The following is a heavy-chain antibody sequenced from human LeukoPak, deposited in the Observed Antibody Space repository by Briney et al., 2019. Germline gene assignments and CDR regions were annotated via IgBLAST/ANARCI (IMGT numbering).Heavy chain of an antibody. V-gene: IGHV1-18*01. J-gene: IGHJ4*02. D-gene: IGHD3-10*01. CDR3: ARDLESWFRDLRLMEYDY. CDR2: ISAYNYNT. Sequence: GASVKVSCKASGYTFTSYDISWVRQAPGQGLEWMGWISAYNYNTKYAQELQRRINMSKDTSTSTAYMELRSLRSEVTGVYYGARDLESWFRDLRLMEYDYWGQGTLVTVSS. CDR1: GYTFTSYD.